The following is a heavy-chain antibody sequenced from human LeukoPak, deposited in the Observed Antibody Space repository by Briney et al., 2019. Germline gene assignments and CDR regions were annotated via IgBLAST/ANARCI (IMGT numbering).Heavy chain of an antibody. V-gene: IGHV3-11*06. D-gene: IGHD4-23*01. CDR1: GFTFSDYY. CDR2: MSTSSSYT. J-gene: IGHJ4*02. CDR3: ARDYGGDHYFDY. Sequence: PGGSLRLSCAASGFTFSDYYMSWIRQAPGKGLEWVSYMSTSSSYTNYADSVKGRFTISRDNAKNTLYLQMNSLRAEDTAVYYCARDYGGDHYFDYWGQGALVTVSS.